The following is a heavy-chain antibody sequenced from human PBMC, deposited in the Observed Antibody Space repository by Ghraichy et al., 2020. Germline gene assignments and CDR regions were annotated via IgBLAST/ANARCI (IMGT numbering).Heavy chain of an antibody. CDR2: TRSKADSYTI. CDR1: GFISSAHY. Sequence: GGSLRLSCAASGFISSAHYMDWVRQAPGRGLEWVGRTRSKADSYTIEYAASVKGRFTISRDESKNSLYLQMSSLKTEDTAMYYCARWRSGSADCWGQGTLVTVSS. D-gene: IGHD1-26*01. CDR3: ARWRSGSADC. J-gene: IGHJ4*02. V-gene: IGHV3-72*01.